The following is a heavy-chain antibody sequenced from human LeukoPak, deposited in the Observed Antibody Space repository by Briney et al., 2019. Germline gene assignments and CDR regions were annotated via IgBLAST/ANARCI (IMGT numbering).Heavy chain of an antibody. V-gene: IGHV3-23*01. CDR3: AKDFRIGYSAHFDY. Sequence: GGSLRLSCVGSRFTFRSHAISWVRQAPEKGLEFVSGIYENGGTTYYADSVKGRFSISRDNSKNTLYLQMDSLRGEDTAVYYCAKDFRIGYSAHFDYWGQGALVTVSS. CDR1: RFTFRSHA. CDR2: IYENGGTT. J-gene: IGHJ4*02. D-gene: IGHD2-21*01.